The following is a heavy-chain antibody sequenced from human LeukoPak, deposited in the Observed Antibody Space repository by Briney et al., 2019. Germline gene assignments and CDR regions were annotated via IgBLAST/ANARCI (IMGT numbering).Heavy chain of an antibody. D-gene: IGHD3-3*01. J-gene: IGHJ4*02. CDR2: IYYSGST. V-gene: IGHV4-39*07. Sequence: SETLSLTCTVSGGSISSSSYYWGWIRQPPGKGLEWIGSIYYSGSTYYNPSLKSRVTISVDTSKNQFSLKLSSVTAADTAVYYCARAVTIFGVVPGPFDYWGQGTLVTVSS. CDR3: ARAVTIFGVVPGPFDY. CDR1: GGSISSSSYY.